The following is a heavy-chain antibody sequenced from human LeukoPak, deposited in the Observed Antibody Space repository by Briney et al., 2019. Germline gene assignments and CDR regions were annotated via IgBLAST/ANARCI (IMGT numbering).Heavy chain of an antibody. CDR3: ATDTAIGYYFDY. V-gene: IGHV1-24*01. Sequence: ASVKVSCKVSGYTLTELSMHWVRQAPGKGLEWMGGFDPEDGETIYAQKFQGRVTMTEVTSTDTAYMELSSLRSEDTAVYYCATDTAIGYYFDYWGQGTLVTVSS. CDR1: GYTLTELS. D-gene: IGHD5-18*01. CDR2: FDPEDGET. J-gene: IGHJ4*02.